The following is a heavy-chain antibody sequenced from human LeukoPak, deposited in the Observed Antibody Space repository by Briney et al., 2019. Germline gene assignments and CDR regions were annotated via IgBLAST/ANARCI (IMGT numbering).Heavy chain of an antibody. D-gene: IGHD4-17*01. CDR3: AGGETFYGGNSDY. CDR2: INHSGST. V-gene: IGHV4-34*01. CDR1: GGSSCGYY. Sequence: SETLSLTCAVYGGSSCGYYWSWIRHPPGTGRGWIGEINHSGSTNYNPSLKSRVTISVDTSKNQFSLKLSSVTAADAAVYYCAGGETFYGGNSDYWGQGTLVTVSS. J-gene: IGHJ4*02.